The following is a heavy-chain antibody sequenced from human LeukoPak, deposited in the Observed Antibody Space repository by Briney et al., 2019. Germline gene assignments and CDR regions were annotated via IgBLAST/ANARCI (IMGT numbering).Heavy chain of an antibody. Sequence: GGSLRLSCAASGFSFRTYAMSWVRQAPGKGLEWVSVFSGSGDTTHYAESVKGRFTISRDNSKNRLYLQMNSLRAEDTAVYYCATDYYDSSGDYTLDYWGRGTLVTVSS. CDR2: FSGSGDTT. J-gene: IGHJ4*02. CDR1: GFSFRTYA. CDR3: ATDYYDSSGDYTLDY. D-gene: IGHD3-22*01. V-gene: IGHV3-23*01.